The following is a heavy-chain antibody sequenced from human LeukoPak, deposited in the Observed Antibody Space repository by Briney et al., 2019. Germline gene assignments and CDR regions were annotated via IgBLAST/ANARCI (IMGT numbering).Heavy chain of an antibody. CDR3: ARPGSYYFDY. D-gene: IGHD6-13*01. CDR1: GGSISGYY. J-gene: IGHJ4*02. CDR2: IYYSGST. V-gene: IGHV4-39*01. Sequence: PSETLSLTCTVSGGSISGYYWSWIRQPPGKGLEWIGSIYYSGSTYYNPSLKSRVTISVDTSKNQFSLKLSSVTAADTAVYYCARPGSYYFDYWGQGTLVTVSS.